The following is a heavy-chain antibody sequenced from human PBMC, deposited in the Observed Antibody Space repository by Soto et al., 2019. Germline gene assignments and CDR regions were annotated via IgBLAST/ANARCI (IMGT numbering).Heavy chain of an antibody. Sequence: GGSLRLSCAASGFTFSSYAMSWVRQAPGKGLEWVSAISGSGGSTYYADSVKGRFTISRDNSKNTLYLQMNSLRAEDTAVYYCAKDSGDYCTNGVCYIPPFDYWGQGTLVTVSS. J-gene: IGHJ4*02. D-gene: IGHD2-8*01. CDR3: AKDSGDYCTNGVCYIPPFDY. CDR2: ISGSGGST. CDR1: GFTFSSYA. V-gene: IGHV3-23*01.